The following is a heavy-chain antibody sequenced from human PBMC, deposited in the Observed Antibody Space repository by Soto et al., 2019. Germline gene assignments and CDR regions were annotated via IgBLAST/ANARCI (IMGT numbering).Heavy chain of an antibody. D-gene: IGHD3-9*01. Sequence: QVQLQESGPGLVKPSETLSLTCTVSGGSVSSGSYYWSWIRQPPGKGLEWIGYIYYSGSTNYHPSLKSRGTISVETSKNQCSLKLSSVTAADTAVYYCAREYYDILTGYPPSGMDVWGQGTTVTVSS. CDR2: IYYSGST. CDR1: GGSVSSGSYY. CDR3: AREYYDILTGYPPSGMDV. V-gene: IGHV4-61*01. J-gene: IGHJ6*02.